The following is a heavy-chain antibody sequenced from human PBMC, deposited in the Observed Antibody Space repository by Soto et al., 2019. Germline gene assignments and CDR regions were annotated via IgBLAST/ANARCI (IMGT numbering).Heavy chain of an antibody. V-gene: IGHV3-33*01. CDR3: ARDRYCSGGSCYSVPYYYYYGMDV. D-gene: IGHD2-15*01. Sequence: GSLRLSCAASGFTFSSYGMHWVRQAPGKGLEWVAVIWYDGSNKYYADSVKGRFTISRDNSKNTLYLQMNSLRAEDTAVYYCARDRYCSGGSCYSVPYYYYYGMDVWGQGTTVTVSS. CDR2: IWYDGSNK. CDR1: GFTFSSYG. J-gene: IGHJ6*02.